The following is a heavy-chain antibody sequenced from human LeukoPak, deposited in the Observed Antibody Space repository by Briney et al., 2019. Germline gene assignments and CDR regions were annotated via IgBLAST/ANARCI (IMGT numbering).Heavy chain of an antibody. V-gene: IGHV3-23*01. CDR2: ISANGGWT. CDR1: VFSFSDYV. CDR3: ATDREGDPSCYYLV. J-gene: IGHJ4*02. Sequence: GGSLRLSCAASVFSFSDYVMTWVRQAPGKGLDWVSIISANGGWTYYADSVKGRFTISRDNSKNTLFLQMNSLRAEDSAVYYCATDREGDPSCYYLVGGQGTLITVSS. D-gene: IGHD3-22*01.